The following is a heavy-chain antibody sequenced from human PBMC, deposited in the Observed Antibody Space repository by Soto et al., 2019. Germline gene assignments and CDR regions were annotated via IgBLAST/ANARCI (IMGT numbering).Heavy chain of an antibody. J-gene: IGHJ4*02. CDR3: AKERKATIVGATSSYFDY. CDR1: GXTFSSYS. D-gene: IGHD1-26*01. Sequence: GSLRLACAASGXTFSSYSIGWVRQATGKGLEWVSAISGSGGSTYYADSVKGGFTIYRDNSKNTLYLQMNSLRAADTAVYYCAKERKATIVGATSSYFDYWGQGILATVSS. V-gene: IGHV3-23*01. CDR2: ISGSGGST.